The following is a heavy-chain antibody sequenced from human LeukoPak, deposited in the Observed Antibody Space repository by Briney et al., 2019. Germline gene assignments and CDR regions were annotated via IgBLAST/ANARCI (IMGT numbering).Heavy chain of an antibody. J-gene: IGHJ4*02. CDR1: GYSFSSYW. CDR3: ARLSTRMGPFDY. Sequence: GGSLKISCKASGYSFSSYWIGWVRQMPGKGLEWMGIIFPGDSDTRYSPSFQGQVTISADRSISTAYLQWSSLKASDTAIYYCARLSTRMGPFDYWGQGTLVSVSS. V-gene: IGHV5-51*01. CDR2: IFPGDSDT. D-gene: IGHD1-1*01.